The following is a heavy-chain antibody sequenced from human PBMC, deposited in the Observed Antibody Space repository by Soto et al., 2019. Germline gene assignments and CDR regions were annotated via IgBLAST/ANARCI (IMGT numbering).Heavy chain of an antibody. Sequence: QIQLVQSGAEVKKPGASVRVSCKASGYAFSNYGISWIRQAPGLGLEWMGWISPYNGNTHYAQSLQGRVTMTTDTSTNTAYMELRSLPSDDTAVYYCATSSDSGFDPWGQGTLVTVSS. V-gene: IGHV1-18*04. D-gene: IGHD3-10*01. CDR2: ISPYNGNT. CDR3: ATSSDSGFDP. CDR1: GYAFSNYG. J-gene: IGHJ5*02.